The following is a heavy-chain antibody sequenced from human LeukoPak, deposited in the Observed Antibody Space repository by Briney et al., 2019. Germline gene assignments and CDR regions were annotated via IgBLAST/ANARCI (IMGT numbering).Heavy chain of an antibody. Sequence: GGSLRLSCAASGFTFDDYTMHWVRQAPGKGLEWVSLISWDGGSTYYADSVKGRFTISRDNSKNSLYLQMNSLRTEDTALYYCAKDRAWRYSSGWLPNWGQGTLVTASS. V-gene: IGHV3-43*01. CDR2: ISWDGGST. CDR3: AKDRAWRYSSGWLPN. J-gene: IGHJ4*02. D-gene: IGHD6-19*01. CDR1: GFTFDDYT.